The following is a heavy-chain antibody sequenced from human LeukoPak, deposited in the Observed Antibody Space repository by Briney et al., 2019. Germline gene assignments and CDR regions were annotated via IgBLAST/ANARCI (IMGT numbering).Heavy chain of an antibody. CDR2: ISYDGSNK. J-gene: IGHJ4*02. CDR1: GFTFSSYG. D-gene: IGHD1-26*01. Sequence: GGSLRLSCAASGFTFSSYGMHWVRQAPGKGLEWVAVISYDGSNKYYADSVKGRFTISRDNSKNTLYLQMNSLRAEDTAVYYCAKESGGIVGATGDYWGQGTLVTVSS. CDR3: AKESGGIVGATGDY. V-gene: IGHV3-30*18.